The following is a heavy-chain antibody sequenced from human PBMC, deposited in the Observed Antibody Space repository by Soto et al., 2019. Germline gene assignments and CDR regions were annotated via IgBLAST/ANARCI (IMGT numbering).Heavy chain of an antibody. CDR1: GYTFTSYD. CDR3: ARASYYDFWSGYYWFDP. V-gene: IGHV1-8*01. J-gene: IGHJ5*02. CDR2: MNPNSGNT. D-gene: IGHD3-3*01. Sequence: ASVKVSCKASGYTFTSYDINWVRQATGQGLEWMGWMNPNSGNTGYAQKFQGRVTMTRNTSISTAYMELSSLRSEDTAVYYCARASYYDFWSGYYWFDPWGQGTLVTVSS.